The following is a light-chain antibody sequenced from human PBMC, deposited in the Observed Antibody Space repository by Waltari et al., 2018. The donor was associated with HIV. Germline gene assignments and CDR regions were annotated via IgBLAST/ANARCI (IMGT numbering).Light chain of an antibody. CDR1: VLAKQF. CDR2: KDT. Sequence: SSDLTQSPSLSVSPGQTAKITCSGDVLAKQFAFCYHRKPGQAPPLLIYKDTERPSKIPERFSASTSGTTVTLTISGVRAEDEAEYFCQSADTSGTSVLFGGGTTLTVL. CDR3: QSADTSGTSVL. J-gene: IGLJ2*01. V-gene: IGLV3-25*03.